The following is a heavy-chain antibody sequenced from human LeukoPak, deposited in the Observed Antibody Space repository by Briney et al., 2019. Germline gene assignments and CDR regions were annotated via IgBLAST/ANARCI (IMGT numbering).Heavy chain of an antibody. CDR2: IYNSGST. CDR1: DGSISSYY. V-gene: IGHV4-59*01. J-gene: IGHJ2*01. CDR3: ARDKGPYWYFDL. Sequence: SETLSLTCAVSDGSISSYYWHWIRQPPGKGLEWIGNIYNSGSTDYNPSLKSRVTISVILSTKQISLKLTSVTAADTALYYCARDKGPYWYFDLWGRGTLVTVSS.